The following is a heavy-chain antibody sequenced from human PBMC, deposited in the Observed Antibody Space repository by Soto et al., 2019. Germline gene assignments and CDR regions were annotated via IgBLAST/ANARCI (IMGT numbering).Heavy chain of an antibody. D-gene: IGHD3-10*01. Sequence: SETLSLTCTVSGGSISSSSYYWGWIRQHPGKGLEWIGYIYYSGSTYYNPSLKSRVTISVDTSKNQFSLKLSPVTAADTAVYYWARGEGFGELLQFDPWGQGTLVTVSS. CDR1: GGSISSSSYY. J-gene: IGHJ5*02. V-gene: IGHV4-31*03. CDR3: ARGEGFGELLQFDP. CDR2: IYYSGST.